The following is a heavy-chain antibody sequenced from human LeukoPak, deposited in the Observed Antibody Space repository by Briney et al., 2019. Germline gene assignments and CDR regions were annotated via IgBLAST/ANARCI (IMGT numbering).Heavy chain of an antibody. CDR2: IYYSGST. J-gene: IGHJ4*02. V-gene: IGHV4-31*03. D-gene: IGHD6-25*01. CDR1: GGSISSGGYY. Sequence: SETLSLTCTVSGGSISSGGYYWSWIRQHPGKGLEWIGYIYYSGSTYYNPSLKSRVTVSVDTSKNQFSLKLSSVTAADTAVYYCAREGQRPEGFDYWGQGTLVTVSS. CDR3: AREGQRPEGFDY.